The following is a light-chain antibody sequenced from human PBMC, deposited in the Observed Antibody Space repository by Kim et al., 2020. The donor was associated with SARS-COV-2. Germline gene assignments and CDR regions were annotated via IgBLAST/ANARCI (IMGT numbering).Light chain of an antibody. V-gene: IGLV3-21*04. Sequence: APGKTARITCGGNNIGSKSVHWYQQKPGQAPVLVIYYDCDRPSGIPERFSGSNSGNTATLTISRVEAGDEADYYCQVWNSSSDHRVFGGGTQLTVL. J-gene: IGLJ3*02. CDR3: QVWNSSSDHRV. CDR2: YDC. CDR1: NIGSKS.